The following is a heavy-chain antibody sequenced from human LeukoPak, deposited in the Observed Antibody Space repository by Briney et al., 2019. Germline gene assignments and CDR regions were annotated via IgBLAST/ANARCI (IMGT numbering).Heavy chain of an antibody. V-gene: IGHV3-7*01. Sequence: GGSLRLSCAASELTLSKYCMTWVRQGPGKGLEWVATIKRDGAETYYVDSVRGRFTISRDNSKNTLYLQMNSLRAEDTAVYYCAKDQAMILLVRYYFDYWGQGTLVTVSS. D-gene: IGHD3-22*01. CDR3: AKDQAMILLVRYYFDY. CDR2: IKRDGAET. CDR1: ELTLSKYC. J-gene: IGHJ4*02.